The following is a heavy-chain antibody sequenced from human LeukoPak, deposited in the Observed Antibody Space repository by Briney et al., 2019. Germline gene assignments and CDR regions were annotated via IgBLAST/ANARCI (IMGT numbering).Heavy chain of an antibody. CDR1: GFNFDNFA. CDR2: ISHDERTK. Sequence: GGSLRLSCVVSGFNFDNFAMHWVRQPLGKGLEWVAVISHDERTKYYADSMKGRITISKDNSKNTLFLQMNNLRTEDTAVYFCARPSPPGDGYNPPDHWGQGTLVTVSS. J-gene: IGHJ4*02. V-gene: IGHV3-30*04. D-gene: IGHD5-24*01. CDR3: ARPSPPGDGYNPPDH.